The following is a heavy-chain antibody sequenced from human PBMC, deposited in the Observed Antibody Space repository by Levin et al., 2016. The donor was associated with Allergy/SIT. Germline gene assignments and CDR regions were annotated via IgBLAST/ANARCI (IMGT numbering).Heavy chain of an antibody. D-gene: IGHD5-18*01. CDR2: ISSSSSYI. V-gene: IGHV3-21*01. Sequence: VRQAPGKGLEWVSSISSSSSYIYYADSVKGRFTISRDNAKNSLYLQMNSLRAEDTAVYYCARDPLRRGYSYGFGGYWGQGTLVTVSS. CDR3: ARDPLRRGYSYGFGGY. J-gene: IGHJ4*02.